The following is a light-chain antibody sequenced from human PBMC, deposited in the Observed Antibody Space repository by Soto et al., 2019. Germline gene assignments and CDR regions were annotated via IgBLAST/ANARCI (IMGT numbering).Light chain of an antibody. J-gene: IGKJ2*01. CDR2: KAS. CDR3: QHYNSYPYT. V-gene: IGKV1-5*03. Sequence: DIQMTQSPSTLSASVGDRVTITCRASQSISSLLAWYQQKPGKAPKLLIYKASNLESGVPSRFSGSGSGTEFTLTISSLQPDDFATYCCQHYNSYPYTFGQGTKLEIK. CDR1: QSISSL.